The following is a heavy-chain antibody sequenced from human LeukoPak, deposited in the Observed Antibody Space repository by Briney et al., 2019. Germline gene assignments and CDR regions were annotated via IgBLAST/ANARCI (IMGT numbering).Heavy chain of an antibody. CDR1: GYTFISYG. CDR3: ARDYHGSGSLTTFDY. J-gene: IGHJ4*02. CDR2: INPRGGSA. V-gene: IGHV1-46*01. Sequence: ASVKVSCKASGYTFISYGITWVRQAPGQGLEWMGIINPRGGSATSAQRFQGRVTLTRDTSTSTVYMELSSLRSEDTAVYYCARDYHGSGSLTTFDYWGQGTLVTVSS. D-gene: IGHD3-10*01.